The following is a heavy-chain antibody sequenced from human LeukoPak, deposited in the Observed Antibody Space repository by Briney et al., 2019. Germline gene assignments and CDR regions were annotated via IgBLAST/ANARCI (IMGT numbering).Heavy chain of an antibody. V-gene: IGHV3-72*01. Sequence: PGGSLRLSCAASGFTFSDHYMDWVRQAPGRGLEWVGRTRDKANSYTTEYGASVKGRFTIPRDDSKNSLYLQMNSLKTEDTAVYFCARVRAVAGHYNLDYWGQGTLVTVSS. CDR2: TRDKANSYTT. J-gene: IGHJ4*02. D-gene: IGHD6-19*01. CDR3: ARVRAVAGHYNLDY. CDR1: GFTFSDHY.